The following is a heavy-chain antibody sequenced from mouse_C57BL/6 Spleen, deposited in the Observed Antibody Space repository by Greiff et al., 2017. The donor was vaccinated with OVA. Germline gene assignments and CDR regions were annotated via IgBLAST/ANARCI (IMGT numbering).Heavy chain of an antibody. CDR2: ISSGGSYT. D-gene: IGHD1-1*01. V-gene: IGHV5-6*01. J-gene: IGHJ3*01. Sequence: VQLKESGGDLVKPGGSLKLSCAASGFTFSSYGMSWVRQTPDKRLEWVATISSGGSYTYYPDSVKGRFTISRDNAKNTLYLQMSSLKSEDTAMYYCARTTVVAEGAWFAYWGQGTLVTVSA. CDR1: GFTFSSYG. CDR3: ARTTVVAEGAWFAY.